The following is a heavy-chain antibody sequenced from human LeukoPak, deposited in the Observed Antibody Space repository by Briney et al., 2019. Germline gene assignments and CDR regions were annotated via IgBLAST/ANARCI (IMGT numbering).Heavy chain of an antibody. CDR1: VGSISSYY. V-gene: IGHV4-59*01. Sequence: SETLSLTCTVPVGSISSYYWSWIRQPPGKGLEWIGYIYYSRSTNYNPSLKSRLTLSVDTSKDQFSLKRSSVTAADTAVYYCAGTYYYDSSGYYYEPLGAFDIWGQGTMVTVSS. J-gene: IGHJ3*02. D-gene: IGHD3-22*01. CDR3: AGTYYYDSSGYYYEPLGAFDI. CDR2: IYYSRST.